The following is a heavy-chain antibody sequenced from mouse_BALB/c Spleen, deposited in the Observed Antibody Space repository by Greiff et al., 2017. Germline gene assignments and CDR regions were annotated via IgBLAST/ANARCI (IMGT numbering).Heavy chain of an antibody. J-gene: IGHJ3*01. CDR3: ARNEGLRRWFAY. CDR1: GFTFSSFG. Sequence: EVKLVESGGGLVQPGGSRKLSCAASGFTFSSFGMHWVRQAPEKGLEWVAYISSGSSTIYYADTVKGRFAISRDNPKNTLFLQMTSLRSEDTAMYYCARNEGLRRWFAYWGQGTLVTVSA. D-gene: IGHD2-4*01. V-gene: IGHV5-17*02. CDR2: ISSGSSTI.